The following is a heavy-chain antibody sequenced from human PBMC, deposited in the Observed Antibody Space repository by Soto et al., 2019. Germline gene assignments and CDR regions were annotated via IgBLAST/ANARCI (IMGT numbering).Heavy chain of an antibody. D-gene: IGHD1-26*01. CDR3: ARGRSGGSDAFDI. J-gene: IGHJ3*02. CDR2: IYYSGST. Sequence: QVQLQESGPGLVKPSETLSLTCTVSGGSISSYYWSWIRQPPGKGLEWIGYIYYSGSTNYNPSLKSRVTISVDTSKNQFSLKLSSVTAADTAVYYCARGRSGGSDAFDIWGQGTMVTVSS. V-gene: IGHV4-59*01. CDR1: GGSISSYY.